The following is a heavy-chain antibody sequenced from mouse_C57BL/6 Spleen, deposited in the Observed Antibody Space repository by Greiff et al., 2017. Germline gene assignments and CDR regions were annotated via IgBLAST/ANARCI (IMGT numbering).Heavy chain of an antibody. Sequence: QVQLQQSGPELVKPGASVKISCKASGYAFSSSWMNWVKQRPGKGLEWIGRIYPGDGDTNYNGKFKGKATLTADKPSSTAYMQLSSLTSEDSAVDFCARSDYSNYGAYWGQGTLVTVSA. D-gene: IGHD2-5*01. CDR3: ARSDYSNYGAY. CDR2: IYPGDGDT. V-gene: IGHV1-82*01. CDR1: GYAFSSSW. J-gene: IGHJ3*01.